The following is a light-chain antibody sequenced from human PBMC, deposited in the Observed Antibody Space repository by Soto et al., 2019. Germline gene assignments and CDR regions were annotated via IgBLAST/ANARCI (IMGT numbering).Light chain of an antibody. V-gene: IGKV3-11*01. CDR2: DAS. J-gene: IGKJ2*01. Sequence: EIVLTQSPATLSLSLGERATLSCWASQSVSSYLAWYQQKPGQAPRLLIHDASYRATGIPARFSGSGSGSVFAITISSLETEYVAFYYRQQSSSCPYTFGQGTKLEI. CDR3: QQSSSCPYT. CDR1: QSVSSY.